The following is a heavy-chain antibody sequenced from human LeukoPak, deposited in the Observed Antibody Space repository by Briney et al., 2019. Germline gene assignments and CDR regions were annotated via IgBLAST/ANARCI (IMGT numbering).Heavy chain of an antibody. Sequence: SETLSLTCTVSGASISNSDRYWGWIRQPPGKGLEWIGSIYYSGLTYHNPSLKSRVTISADTSKNEFSLKLSSVTATDTAVYYCARVPHSVEGSMKAVFIHYFDYWGQGSLVTVSS. CDR2: IYYSGLT. V-gene: IGHV4-39*07. CDR3: ARVPHSVEGSMKAVFIHYFDY. J-gene: IGHJ4*02. D-gene: IGHD3-22*01. CDR1: GASISNSDRY.